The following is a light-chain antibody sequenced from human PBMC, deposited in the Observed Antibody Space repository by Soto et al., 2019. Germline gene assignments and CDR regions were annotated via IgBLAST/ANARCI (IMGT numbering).Light chain of an antibody. Sequence: DIQMTQSPSTLSASVGDRVTITCRASQSFSSWLAWYQQKPGKAPKLLIYKTSTLESGFPSRFSGSGSGTEFTLTISSLQPDDFATYYCQQYNSNPLSFGGGTKVEIK. CDR3: QQYNSNPLS. CDR1: QSFSSW. CDR2: KTS. V-gene: IGKV1-5*03. J-gene: IGKJ4*01.